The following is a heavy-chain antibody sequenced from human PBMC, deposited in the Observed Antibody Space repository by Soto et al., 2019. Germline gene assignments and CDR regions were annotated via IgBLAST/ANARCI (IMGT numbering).Heavy chain of an antibody. J-gene: IGHJ4*02. CDR2: IIPIFGTA. CDR1: GGTFSSYA. D-gene: IGHD3-22*01. V-gene: IGHV1-69*13. Sequence: ASVKVSCKASGGTFSSYAISWVRQAPGQGLEWMGGIIPIFGTANYAQKFQGRVTITGDESTRTAYMELSSLRSEDTAVYYCAITYYYDSSGYLSYFDYWGQGTLVTVSS. CDR3: AITYYYDSSGYLSYFDY.